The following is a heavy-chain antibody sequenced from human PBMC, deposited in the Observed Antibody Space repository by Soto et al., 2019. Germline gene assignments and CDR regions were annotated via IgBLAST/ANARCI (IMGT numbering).Heavy chain of an antibody. J-gene: IGHJ4*02. CDR1: GYTFSNYG. CDR3: AGGGGYYGSGAYPFDY. V-gene: IGHV1-18*01. Sequence: QVQLVQSGAEVKKPGASVKVSCKTSGYTFSNYGIAWVRQAPGQSLEWMGWISVYNYNTNYAQKLQGRVTKTRDIXTXXDYMELRSLMSDDTAVYYCAGGGGYYGSGAYPFDYWGQGTLVTVSS. D-gene: IGHD3-10*01. CDR2: ISVYNYNT.